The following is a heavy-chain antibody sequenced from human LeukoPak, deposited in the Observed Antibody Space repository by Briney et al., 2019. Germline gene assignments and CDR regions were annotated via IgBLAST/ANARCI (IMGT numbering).Heavy chain of an antibody. CDR1: GESISSSSSSNNY. CDR2: INYSGRT. V-gene: IGHV4-39*07. D-gene: IGHD2-21*02. Sequence: PSETLSLTCTVSGESISSSSSSNNYWGWFRQPPGEGLDWIGSINYSGRTFYNPSLKSRVTISVDTSKNQFSLKLSSVTAADTAVYYCARGRKRAGQGVGHVVVTASAKYYFDYWGQGTLVTVSS. J-gene: IGHJ4*02. CDR3: ARGRKRAGQGVGHVVVTASAKYYFDY.